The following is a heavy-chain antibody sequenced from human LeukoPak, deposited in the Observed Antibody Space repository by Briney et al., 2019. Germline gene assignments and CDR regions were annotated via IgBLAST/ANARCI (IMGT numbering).Heavy chain of an antibody. CDR1: GYTFTDYY. J-gene: IGHJ3*01. V-gene: IGHV1-2*06. CDR3: ARDESAVTP. Sequence: ASVTVSCKASGYTFTDYYMHWVRQAPGQGLEWMGRINPNSGGTNYAQKFQGRVTITRDTSISTAYMELSRLRSDDTAVYYCARDESAVTPWGQGTTVTASS. CDR2: INPNSGGT. D-gene: IGHD4-17*01.